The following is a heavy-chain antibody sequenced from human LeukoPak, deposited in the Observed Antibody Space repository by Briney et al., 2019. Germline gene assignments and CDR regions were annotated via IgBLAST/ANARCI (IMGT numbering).Heavy chain of an antibody. J-gene: IGHJ6*03. D-gene: IGHD6-19*01. CDR2: ITSDGSSA. V-gene: IGHV3-74*01. CDR1: GFTFSSYW. CDR3: ARDHFGSGWYGYYYYYMDV. Sequence: PGGSLRLSCAASGFTFSSYWMHWVRQAPGKGLVWVSRITSDGSSANYADSVKGRFTISRDNAKNTLYLQMNSLRAEDTAVYYCARDHFGSGWYGYYYYYMDVWGKGTTVTISS.